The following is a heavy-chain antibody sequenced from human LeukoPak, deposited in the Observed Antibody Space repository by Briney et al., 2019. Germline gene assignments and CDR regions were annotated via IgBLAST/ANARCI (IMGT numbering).Heavy chain of an antibody. CDR3: ARANYGVSY. V-gene: IGHV3-11*01. CDR1: GFTFTNY. D-gene: IGHD3-10*01. Sequence: PGGSLRLSCVASGFTFTNYMSWVRQAPGKGLEWVSYISSSGSTIYYADSVKGRFTISRDNAKNSLYLQMNSLRAEDTAVYYCARANYGVSYWGQGTLVTVSS. J-gene: IGHJ4*02. CDR2: ISSSGSTI.